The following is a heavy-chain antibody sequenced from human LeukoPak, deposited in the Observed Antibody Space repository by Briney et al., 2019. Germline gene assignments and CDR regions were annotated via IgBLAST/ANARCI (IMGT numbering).Heavy chain of an antibody. D-gene: IGHD6-19*01. J-gene: IGHJ4*02. V-gene: IGHV3-30*03. CDR1: GFTFSSYG. CDR3: ARAADSSGWSYFDY. CDR2: ISYDGSNK. Sequence: QTGGSLRLSCAASGFTFSSYGMHWVRQAPGKGLEWVAVISYDGSNKYYADSVKGRFTISRDNSKNTLYLQMNSLRAEDTAVYYCARAADSSGWSYFDYWGQGTLVTVSS.